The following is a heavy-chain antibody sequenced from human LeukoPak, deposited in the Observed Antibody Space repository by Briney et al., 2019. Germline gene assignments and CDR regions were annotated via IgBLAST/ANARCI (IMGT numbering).Heavy chain of an antibody. J-gene: IGHJ4*02. D-gene: IGHD5-12*01. Sequence: GGSLRLSCSASGFTFITIYMSWVRHATGKALEGISVIYTGGNTYHADSVKGRFSISRNNSENTIYLQMDSLRPEDTAVYYCARGGYNGHDPYYFDSWGQGSLVTVSS. CDR2: IYTGGNT. CDR1: GFTFITIY. CDR3: ARGGYNGHDPYYFDS. V-gene: IGHV3-53*04.